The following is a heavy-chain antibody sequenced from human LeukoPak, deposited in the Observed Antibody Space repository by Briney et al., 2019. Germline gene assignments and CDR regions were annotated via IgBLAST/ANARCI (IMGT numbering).Heavy chain of an antibody. V-gene: IGHV1-8*01. CDR3: ARILGDYVSYGMDV. CDR1: GYTFTSYD. Sequence: ASVKVSCKASGYTFTSYDINWVRQATGQGLEWMGWMNPNSGNTGYAQKFQGRVTMTRNTSISTAYMELSSLRSEDTAVYYCARILGDYVSYGMDVWGQGTTVTVSS. D-gene: IGHD4-17*01. CDR2: MNPNSGNT. J-gene: IGHJ6*02.